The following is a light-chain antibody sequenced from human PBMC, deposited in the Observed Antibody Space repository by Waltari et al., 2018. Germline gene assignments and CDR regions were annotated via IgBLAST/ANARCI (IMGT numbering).Light chain of an antibody. CDR3: AAWDDSLNGKNWV. J-gene: IGLJ3*02. V-gene: IGLV1-44*01. Sequence: QSVLTQPPSASGTPGQRVTISCSGSSSNIGSNTVNWYQQLPGTAPKLLIESNNQRPVGVPDRFSGFKSGTSASLAISWLQSEDEADYYCAAWDDSLNGKNWVFGGGTKLTVL. CDR1: SSNIGSNT. CDR2: SNN.